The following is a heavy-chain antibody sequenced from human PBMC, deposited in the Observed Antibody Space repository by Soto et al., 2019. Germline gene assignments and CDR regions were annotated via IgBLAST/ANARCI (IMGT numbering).Heavy chain of an antibody. Sequence: LRLSCAASGFTFSDYGMNWVRQAPGKGLEWVSSISSGATYRYYADSVKGRFTISRDIAKKSLYLQMNSLRAEDTAVYYCARFSNIYCSRTGCYFYSYGMDVWGQGTTVTVSS. D-gene: IGHD2-2*01. CDR3: ARFSNIYCSRTGCYFYSYGMDV. CDR1: GFTFSDYG. V-gene: IGHV3-21*01. CDR2: ISSGATYR. J-gene: IGHJ6*02.